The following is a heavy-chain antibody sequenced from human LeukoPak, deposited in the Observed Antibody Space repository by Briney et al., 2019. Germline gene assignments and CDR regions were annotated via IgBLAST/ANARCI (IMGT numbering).Heavy chain of an antibody. CDR2: INSDGTST. D-gene: IGHD3-22*01. V-gene: IGHV3-74*03. J-gene: IGHJ4*02. Sequence: GGSLRLSCAASGFTFRSYWMHWVRQAPGKGLLWVSRINSDGTSTTYADSVEGRFTISRDNAKNTLYLQMSRLRAEDTAVYYCAREKLSFFDSSGYFDYWGQGTLVTVSS. CDR3: AREKLSFFDSSGYFDY. CDR1: GFTFRSYW.